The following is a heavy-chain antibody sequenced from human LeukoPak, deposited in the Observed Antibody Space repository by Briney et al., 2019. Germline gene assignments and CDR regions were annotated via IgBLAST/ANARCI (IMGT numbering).Heavy chain of an antibody. CDR1: GYMFNAYG. J-gene: IGHJ4*02. V-gene: IGHV1-18*04. CDR3: AREVILNAAYCSDCNSGQFFDH. CDR2: ISIYNGNT. Sequence: ASVKVSCKASGYMFNAYGISWVRQAPGQGLEWMGWISIYNGNTNYPQKFQGRVTVTTDTSTTTAYMELTSLTSDDTAMYYCAREVILNAAYCSDCNSGQFFDHWGQGTLVTVSS. D-gene: IGHD2-15*01.